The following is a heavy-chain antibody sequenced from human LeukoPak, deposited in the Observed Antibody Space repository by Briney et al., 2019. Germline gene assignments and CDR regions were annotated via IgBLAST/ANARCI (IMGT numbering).Heavy chain of an antibody. CDR1: GFTFSTYA. V-gene: IGHV3-23*01. CDR3: AKEGDSSGWYDFDY. Sequence: PGGSLRLSCAASGFTFSTYAMSWVRQAPGRGLEWISVISGSGVTTHYADSVKGRFTVSRDNSKNTLYLQMNSLRAEDTAVYYCAKEGDSSGWYDFDYWGQGTLVTVSS. CDR2: ISGSGVTT. J-gene: IGHJ4*02. D-gene: IGHD6-19*01.